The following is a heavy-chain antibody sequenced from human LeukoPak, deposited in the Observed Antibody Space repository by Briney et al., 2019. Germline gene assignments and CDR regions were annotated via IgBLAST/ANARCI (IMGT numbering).Heavy chain of an antibody. CDR2: IYSDGST. J-gene: IGHJ4*02. CDR1: GFTVSGYY. Sequence: GGSLRLSCTVSGFTVSGYYMSWVRQAPGKGLEWVSTIYSDGSTYYADSVKGRFIISRDNSKNTLYLQMYSLRAEDTAVYFCVGGEWLRSGLGYWGQGTLVTVSS. D-gene: IGHD5-12*01. V-gene: IGHV3-53*01. CDR3: VGGEWLRSGLGY.